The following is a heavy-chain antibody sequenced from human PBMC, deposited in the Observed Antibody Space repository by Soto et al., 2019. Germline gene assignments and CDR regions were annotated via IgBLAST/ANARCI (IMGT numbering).Heavy chain of an antibody. J-gene: IGHJ3*01. V-gene: IGHV1-18*01. CDR2: FNTYIDKR. Sequence: QVQLVQSGAVVEKPGASVKVSCKTSGYTFTSFWISWVRQAPGQGLEWIGGFNTYIDKRKYSQKLQGRVSTTTETSTNTVYMELRSLTSDDTAVYYCVRDRIVAVPAGHETFDFWGQGTMVTVSS. CDR1: GYTFTSFW. D-gene: IGHD2-2*01. CDR3: VRDRIVAVPAGHETFDF.